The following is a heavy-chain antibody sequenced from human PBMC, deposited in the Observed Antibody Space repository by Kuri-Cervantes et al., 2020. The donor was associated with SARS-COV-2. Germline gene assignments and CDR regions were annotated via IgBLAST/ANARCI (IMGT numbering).Heavy chain of an antibody. D-gene: IGHD2-21*01. CDR3: ARGWLFGY. CDR2: IYYSGST. CDR1: GGSISSRSYY. V-gene: IGHV4-39*01. J-gene: IGHJ4*02. Sequence: GSLRLSCSVSGGSISSRSYYWGWIRQPPGKGLEWIGSIYYSGSTNYNPTLKSRVTISVDTSTNQFFLNLTSVTAADTAVYYCARGWLFGYWGQGTLVTVSS.